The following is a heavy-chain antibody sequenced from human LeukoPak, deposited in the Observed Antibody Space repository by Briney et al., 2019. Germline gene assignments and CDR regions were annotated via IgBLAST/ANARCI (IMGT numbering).Heavy chain of an antibody. D-gene: IGHD3-16*02. CDR2: IKSKTDGGTT. J-gene: IGHJ6*02. Sequence: GGSLRLSCAASGFTFSDYYMSWIRQAPGKGLEWVGRIKSKTDGGTTDYAAPVKGRFTISRDDSKNTLYLQMNSLKTEDTAVYYCTTDRNYYDYVWGSYRRDYYYYGMDVWGQGTTVTVSS. V-gene: IGHV3-15*01. CDR1: GFTFSDYY. CDR3: TTDRNYYDYVWGSYRRDYYYYGMDV.